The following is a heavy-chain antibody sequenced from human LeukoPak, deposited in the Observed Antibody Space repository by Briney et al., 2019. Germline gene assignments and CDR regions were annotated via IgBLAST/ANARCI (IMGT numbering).Heavy chain of an antibody. CDR2: FDPEDGET. V-gene: IGHV1-24*01. Sequence: ASVKVSCKVSGYTLAELSMHWVRQAPGKGLEWMGGFDPEDGETIYAQKFQGRVTMTEDTSTDTAYMELSSLRAEDTAVYYCARGGNWNDAAYYYYYGMDVWGQGTTVTVSS. J-gene: IGHJ6*02. CDR3: ARGGNWNDAAYYYYYGMDV. D-gene: IGHD1-20*01. CDR1: GYTLAELS.